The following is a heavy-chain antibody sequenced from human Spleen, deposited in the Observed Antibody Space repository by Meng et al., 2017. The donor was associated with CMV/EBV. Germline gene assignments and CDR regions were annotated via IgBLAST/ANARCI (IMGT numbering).Heavy chain of an antibody. CDR3: AKAYSSSWYREYYDF. Sequence: GESLKISCAASGFTFSTYAMHWVRQAPGKGLEWVSSISYDGSNKYYADSVKGRFTISRDNSKNTLYLQMNSLRAEDTAVYYCAKAYSSSWYREYYDFWGQGTLVTVSS. D-gene: IGHD6-13*01. V-gene: IGHV3-30*04. CDR1: GFTFSTYA. CDR2: ISYDGSNK. J-gene: IGHJ4*02.